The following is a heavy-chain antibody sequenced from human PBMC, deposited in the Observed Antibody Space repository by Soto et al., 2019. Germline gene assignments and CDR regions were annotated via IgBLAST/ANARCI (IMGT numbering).Heavy chain of an antibody. J-gene: IGHJ4*02. V-gene: IGHV2-5*02. D-gene: IGHD3-10*01. CDR1: GFSLSTTGVG. CDR2: IYWDDDK. CDR3: AQRLREYGLGRERANYFDN. Sequence: QITLKESGPTLVRPTQTLTLTCTFSGFSLSTTGVGVGWIRQPPGKALEWLALIYWDDDKRYSPSLKSRLTINKETSKNEVILTMTNLDPVDTATYYCAQRLREYGLGRERANYFDNWGQGTLGTVSS.